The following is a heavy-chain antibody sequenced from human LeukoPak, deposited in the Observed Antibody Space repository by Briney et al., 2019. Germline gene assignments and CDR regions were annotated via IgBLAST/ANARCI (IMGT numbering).Heavy chain of an antibody. V-gene: IGHV4-39*01. CDR1: GDSINSSDYY. CDR2: IYYSGST. J-gene: IGHJ4*02. D-gene: IGHD7-27*01. Sequence: KPSETLSLTCTVSGDSINSSDYYWARIRQPPREGLEWIGTIYYSGSTYYKSSLKSRLTISVDSSKNQFSLKMISVTAADTGVYYCARRGNWDPFDYWGQGALVTVSS. CDR3: ARRGNWDPFDY.